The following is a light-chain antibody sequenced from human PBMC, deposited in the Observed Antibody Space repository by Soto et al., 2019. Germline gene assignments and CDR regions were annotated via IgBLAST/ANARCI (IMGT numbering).Light chain of an antibody. CDR1: SSDVGGYTL. CDR2: EVS. CDR3: CSYAGSATWV. Sequence: QSALTQPASVSGSPGQSITISCTGTSSDVGGYTLVSWYQQHPGKAPKLMIYEVSERPSGVSHRFSGSRSGNTASLTISGLQAEDEADYYCCSYAGSATWVFGGGTKVTVL. J-gene: IGLJ3*02. V-gene: IGLV2-23*02.